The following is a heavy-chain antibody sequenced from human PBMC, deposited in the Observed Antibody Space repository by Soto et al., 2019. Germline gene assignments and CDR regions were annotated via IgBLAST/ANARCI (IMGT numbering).Heavy chain of an antibody. V-gene: IGHV2-5*01. CDR3: AHRSIAAAGIIVGY. Sequence: SGPTLVNPTQTLTLTCTFSGFSLSTSGVGVGWIRQPPGKALEWLALIYWNDDKRYSPSLKSRLTITKDTSKNQVVLTMTNMDPVDTATYYCAHRSIAAAGIIVGYWGQGTLVTVSS. D-gene: IGHD6-13*01. CDR2: IYWNDDK. CDR1: GFSLSTSGVG. J-gene: IGHJ4*02.